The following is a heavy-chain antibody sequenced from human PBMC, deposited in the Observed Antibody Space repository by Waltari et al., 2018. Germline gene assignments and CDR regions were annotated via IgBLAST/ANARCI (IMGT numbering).Heavy chain of an antibody. Sequence: QVQLKESGPGLVKPSETLSLTCSVSGDSMSSHYWTWIRQPPGKGLEWIGYIYYSGYTKYNPSLKSRVTILVDTSKRQFSLRVTSVTAADTAVYYCARGNTKYGMDVWGQGTTVTVSS. D-gene: IGHD3-10*01. CDR1: GDSMSSHY. J-gene: IGHJ6*02. V-gene: IGHV4-59*11. CDR3: ARGNTKYGMDV. CDR2: IYYSGYT.